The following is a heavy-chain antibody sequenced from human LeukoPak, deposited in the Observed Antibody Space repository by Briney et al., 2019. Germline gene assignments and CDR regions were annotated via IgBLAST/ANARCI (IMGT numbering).Heavy chain of an antibody. CDR1: GYTFTSYG. J-gene: IGHJ4*02. V-gene: IGHV1-18*01. CDR3: ARDESRSSWLYF. CDR2: ISAYNGNT. Sequence: ASVKVSCKASGYTFTSYGISWVRQAPGQGLEWMGWISAYNGNTNYAQKLQGRVTMTTDTSTSTAYMELTSLRSDDTAVYYCARDESRSSWLYFWGQGALVTVSS. D-gene: IGHD6-13*01.